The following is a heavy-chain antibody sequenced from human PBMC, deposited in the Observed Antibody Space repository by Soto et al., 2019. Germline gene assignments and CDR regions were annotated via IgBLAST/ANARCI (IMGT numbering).Heavy chain of an antibody. D-gene: IGHD3-22*01. Sequence: QVQLVQSGAEVKKPGSSVKVSCKASGGTFSSYAISWVRQAPGQGLEWMGGIIPIFGTANYAQKFQGRVTITADESTSTAYMDLSSLRSENTAVYYCARGAPYYSRCYPPYCQHWGQGTLVTVSS. CDR3: ARGAPYYSRCYPPYCQH. CDR1: GGTFSSYA. CDR2: IIPIFGTA. V-gene: IGHV1-69*01. J-gene: IGHJ1*01.